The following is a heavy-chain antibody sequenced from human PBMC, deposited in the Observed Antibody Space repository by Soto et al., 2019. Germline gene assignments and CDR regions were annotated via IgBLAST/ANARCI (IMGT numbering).Heavy chain of an antibody. J-gene: IGHJ4*02. CDR3: ARQGDNWNYYFDS. CDR1: GGSISSYY. V-gene: IGHV4-59*08. CDR2: IYYSGST. Sequence: SETLSLTCTVSGGSISSYYWSWIRQPPGKGLEWIGYIYYSGSTNYNPSLKSRVTISVDTSKNQFSLKLSSVTAADTAVYYCARQGDNWNYYFDSWGQRTLVTVSS. D-gene: IGHD1-7*01.